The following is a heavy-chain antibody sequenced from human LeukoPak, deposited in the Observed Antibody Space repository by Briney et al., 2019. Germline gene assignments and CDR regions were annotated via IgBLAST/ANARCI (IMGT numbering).Heavy chain of an antibody. CDR3: ARMTTGHDF. CDR2: VNHSGYT. CDR1: GTSFSSYY. J-gene: IGHJ4*02. V-gene: IGHV4-34*01. D-gene: IGHD4-17*01. Sequence: PSETLSLTCAVSGTSFSSYYWSWIRQPPGKGLEWIGEVNHSGYTNDNPSLKGRVTISVDTSKNQFSLRLRSVTAADTGVYFCARMTTGHDFWGQGTLVTASS.